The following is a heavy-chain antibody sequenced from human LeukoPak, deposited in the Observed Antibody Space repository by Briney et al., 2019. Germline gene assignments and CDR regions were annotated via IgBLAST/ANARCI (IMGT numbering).Heavy chain of an antibody. CDR2: IIPIFGTA. Sequence: ASVKVSCKASGGTFISYAISWVRQAPGQGLEWMGGIIPIFGTANYAQKFQGRVTITADESTSTAYMELSSLRSEDTAVYYCARVEGGYDSSGYYYEVFDYWGQGTLVTVSS. J-gene: IGHJ4*02. D-gene: IGHD3-22*01. V-gene: IGHV1-69*13. CDR1: GGTFISYA. CDR3: ARVEGGYDSSGYYYEVFDY.